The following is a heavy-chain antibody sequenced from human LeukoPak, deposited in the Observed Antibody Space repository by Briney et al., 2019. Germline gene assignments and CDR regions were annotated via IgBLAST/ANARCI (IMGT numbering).Heavy chain of an antibody. D-gene: IGHD3-16*01. CDR3: ARSGIGGYYFDY. CDR2: ISSSSYI. V-gene: IGHV3-21*01. Sequence: GGSLRLSCAASGFTFSSYSMNWVRQAPGKGLEWVSSISSSSYIYYADSVKGRFTISRDNAKNSLYLQMNSLRAEDTAVYYCARSGIGGYYFDYWGQGTLVTVTS. J-gene: IGHJ4*02. CDR1: GFTFSSYS.